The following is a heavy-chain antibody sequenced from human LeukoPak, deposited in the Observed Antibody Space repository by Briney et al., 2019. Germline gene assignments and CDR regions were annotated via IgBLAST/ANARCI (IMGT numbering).Heavy chain of an antibody. CDR2: IIPIFGTA. CDR1: GGTFSSYA. V-gene: IGHV1-69*05. CDR3: ASGYCSGGSCEVYFDY. D-gene: IGHD2-15*01. Sequence: APVKVSCKASGGTFSSYAISWVRQAPGQGLEWMGGIIPIFGTANYAQKFQGRVTITTDESTSTAYMELSSLRSEDTAVYYCASGYCSGGSCEVYFDYWGQGTLVTVSS. J-gene: IGHJ4*02.